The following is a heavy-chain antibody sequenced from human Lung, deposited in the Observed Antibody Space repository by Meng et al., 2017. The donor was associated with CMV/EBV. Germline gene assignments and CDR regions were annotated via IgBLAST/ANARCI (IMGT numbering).Heavy chain of an antibody. CDR1: GYTFSRYG. D-gene: IGHD3-9*01. J-gene: IGHJ3*02. V-gene: IGHV1-18*01. Sequence: ASVXVSXKASGYTFSRYGISWVRQAPGQGLEWLGWVGGCDGDTNYAPELQGRVTMTTDTSTNTVYMELRSLRSDDTAVYYCARDWECLDRSDVFDIWCQGTMVTVSS. CDR3: ARDWECLDRSDVFDI. CDR2: VGGCDGDT.